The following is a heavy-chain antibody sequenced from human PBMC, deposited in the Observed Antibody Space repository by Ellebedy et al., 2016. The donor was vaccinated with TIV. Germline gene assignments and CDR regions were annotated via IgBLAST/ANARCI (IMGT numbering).Heavy chain of an antibody. V-gene: IGHV4-34*01. J-gene: IGHJ5*01. CDR2: INHSGST. Sequence: SETLSLXXTVHGGSFLGYYWSWIRQPPGKGLEWIGEINHSGSTNYNPSLKSRVTISVDTSKNQFSLKLSSVTAADTAVYYCARGRQSDDSSAYYLDSWGQGTRVIVSS. CDR3: ARGRQSDDSSAYYLDS. CDR1: GGSFLGYY. D-gene: IGHD3-22*01.